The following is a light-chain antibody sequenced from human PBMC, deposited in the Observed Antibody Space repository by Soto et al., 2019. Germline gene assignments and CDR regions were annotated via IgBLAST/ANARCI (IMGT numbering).Light chain of an antibody. V-gene: IGKV3-11*01. CDR1: QGVSSY. CDR3: QQRSNWPPLFI. J-gene: IGKJ3*01. CDR2: DAS. Sequence: IVLTQSPATLSLSPGERATLSCRASQGVSSYLAWYQQKPGQAPRLLIYDASNRATGIPARFSGSGSGTDFTLTISSLEPEDFAVYYCQQRSNWPPLFIFGPGTKVDIK.